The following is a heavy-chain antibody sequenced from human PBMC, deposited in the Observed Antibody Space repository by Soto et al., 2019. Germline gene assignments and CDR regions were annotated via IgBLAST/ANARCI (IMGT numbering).Heavy chain of an antibody. CDR2: MNPINGAT. V-gene: IGHV1-8*02. CDR3: GRGPSPRAPAGGTPYYFAMDV. J-gene: IGHJ6*02. CDR1: GYDFTAYD. Sequence: QVQLVQSGAEVQQSGASVKVSCKASGYDFTAYDINWVRQASGQGLEWMGWMNPINGATGFAQRFQGRVSMTRNTATDTAYLDLTGLRSDDTAVYYCGRGPSPRAPAGGTPYYFAMDVWGQGTTVTVSS. D-gene: IGHD6-13*01.